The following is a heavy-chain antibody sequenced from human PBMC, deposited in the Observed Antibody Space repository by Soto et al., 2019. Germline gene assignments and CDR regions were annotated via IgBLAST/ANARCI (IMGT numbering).Heavy chain of an antibody. Sequence: QVQLVESGGGVVQPGRSLRLSCAASGFTFSSYALHWVRQAPGTGLDWVAVISSDVNYKYYADSVKGRFTISRDNSKKTLDMQMHSLRAEDTAVYYCARQTKRGVWLSDFWCQGTLVTVSS. CDR2: ISSDVNYK. CDR3: ARQTKRGVWLSDF. CDR1: GFTFSSYA. D-gene: IGHD5-12*01. J-gene: IGHJ4*02. V-gene: IGHV3-30-3*01.